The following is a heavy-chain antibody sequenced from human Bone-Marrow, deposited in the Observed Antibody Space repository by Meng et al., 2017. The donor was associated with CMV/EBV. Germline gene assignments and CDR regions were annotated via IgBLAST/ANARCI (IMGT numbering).Heavy chain of an antibody. J-gene: IGHJ3*02. CDR2: ISYDGNNK. CDR3: VRDFAATMVWAFHI. CDR1: GFIFSHYS. D-gene: IGHD5-24*01. V-gene: IGHV3-30-3*01. Sequence: GESLKISCAASGFIFSHYSMHWVRQAPGKGLEWVAVISYDGNNKFYADSVKVRFTISRDSSKKTLYLQMNSLRVEDTAVYYCVRDFAATMVWAFHIWGQGTMVTVSS.